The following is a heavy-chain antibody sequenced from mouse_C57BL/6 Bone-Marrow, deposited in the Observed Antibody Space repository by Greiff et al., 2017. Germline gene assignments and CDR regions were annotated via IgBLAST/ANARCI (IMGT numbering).Heavy chain of an antibody. J-gene: IGHJ2*01. CDR3: TTGGGYDDY. V-gene: IGHV14-4*01. D-gene: IGHD2-2*01. CDR2: IDPENGDT. CDR1: GFNIKDAY. Sequence: VQLKQSGAELVRPGASVKLSCTASGFNIKDAYMHWVKQRPEQGLEWIGWIDPENGDTEYASKFQGKATITADTSSNTAYLQLSSLTCEDTAVYYCTTGGGYDDYWGQGTTRTVAS.